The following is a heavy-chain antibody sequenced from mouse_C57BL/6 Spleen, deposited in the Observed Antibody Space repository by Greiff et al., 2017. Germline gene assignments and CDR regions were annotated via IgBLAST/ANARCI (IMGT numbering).Heavy chain of an antibody. V-gene: IGHV14-2*01. J-gene: IGHJ3*01. CDR2: LDTEDGAT. D-gene: IGHD2-1*01. CDR3: ARSYYGNPSWFAY. Sequence: VQLLQSGAELVKPGASVKLSCTASGFNIKDYYMPWVKQRTEKSLEWIGRLDTEDGATKYAQKFQGKATIPADTSSNTAYLQLSSLTSEDTAVYYCARSYYGNPSWFAYWGQGTLVTVSA. CDR1: GFNIKDYY.